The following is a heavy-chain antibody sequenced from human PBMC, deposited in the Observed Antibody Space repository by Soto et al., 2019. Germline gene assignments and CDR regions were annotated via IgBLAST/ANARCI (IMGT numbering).Heavy chain of an antibody. CDR1: GFTISGKKY. D-gene: IGHD1-1*01. CDR2: LYDLDGS. Sequence: ESGGGLIQPGESLRLSCAAFGFTISGKKYVAWVRQAPGKGLEWVSALYDLDGSFYAASVKGRLTTSSDSSKTTVYLQMNDLRPDDTAVYYCATWHEREHAYDVWGQGTTVTVSS. V-gene: IGHV3-53*01. CDR3: ATWHEREHAYDV. J-gene: IGHJ3*01.